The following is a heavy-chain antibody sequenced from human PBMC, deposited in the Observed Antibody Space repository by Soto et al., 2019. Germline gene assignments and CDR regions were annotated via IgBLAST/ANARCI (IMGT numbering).Heavy chain of an antibody. CDR2: LSDSGDSI. D-gene: IGHD6-13*01. J-gene: IGHJ5*02. V-gene: IGHV3-23*01. CDR3: AKVSSSWYAGFLDL. Sequence: EVQLLESGGGLVQPGRSLRLSCTASGFTFSSHAMTWVRQAPGKGMEWVSGLSDSGDSIYYADSVKGRFTIYRDNSMNTLYLQMNTLRVEDTAVYYCAKVSSSWYAGFLDLWGHGTLVTVSS. CDR1: GFTFSSHA.